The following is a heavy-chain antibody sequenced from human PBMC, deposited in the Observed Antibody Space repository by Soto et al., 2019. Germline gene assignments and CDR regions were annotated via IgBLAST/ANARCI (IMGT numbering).Heavy chain of an antibody. CDR3: ARPPDKRAARHWSLDY. CDR1: GFTFSSYA. D-gene: IGHD6-6*01. CDR2: ISGGGGST. V-gene: IGHV3-23*01. Sequence: EVQLLESGGGLVQPGGSLRLSCAASGFTFSSYAMSWVRQAPGKGLEWVSAISGGGGSTYYADSVKGRFTISRDNSKNTLYLQMNSLRAEDTAVYYCARPPDKRAARHWSLDYWGQGTLVTVSS. J-gene: IGHJ4*02.